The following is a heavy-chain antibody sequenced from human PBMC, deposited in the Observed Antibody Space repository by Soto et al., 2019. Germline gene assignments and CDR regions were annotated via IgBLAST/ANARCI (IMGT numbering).Heavy chain of an antibody. CDR1: GFTFSGSA. V-gene: IGHV3-73*01. CDR3: KAVVVPAADYGMDV. Sequence: GGSLRLSCAASGFTFSGSAMHWVRQASGKGLEWVGRIRSKANSYATAYAASVKGRFTISRDDSKNTAYLQMNSLKTEDTAVYYCKAVVVPAADYGMDVWGQGTTVTVS. J-gene: IGHJ6*02. CDR2: IRSKANSYAT. D-gene: IGHD2-2*01.